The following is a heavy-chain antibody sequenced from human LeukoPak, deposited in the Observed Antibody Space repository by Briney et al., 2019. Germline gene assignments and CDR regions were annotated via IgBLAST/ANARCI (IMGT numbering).Heavy chain of an antibody. Sequence: GGSLRLSCAASGFTFSSYAMSWVRQAPGKGLEWVSPISGSGGSTYYADSVKGRFTISRDNAKNTLYLQMNSLRAEDTAVYYCAKATSSRWYIPFGYFDYWGQGTLVTVSS. CDR3: AKATSSRWYIPFGYFDY. D-gene: IGHD6-13*01. CDR1: GFTFSSYA. CDR2: ISGSGGST. V-gene: IGHV3-23*01. J-gene: IGHJ4*02.